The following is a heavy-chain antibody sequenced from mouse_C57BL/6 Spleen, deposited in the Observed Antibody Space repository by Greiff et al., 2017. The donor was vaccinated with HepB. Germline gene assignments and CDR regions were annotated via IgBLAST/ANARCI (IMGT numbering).Heavy chain of an antibody. CDR3: ARRYYGYDYWYFDV. CDR2: ISYDGSN. V-gene: IGHV3-6*01. D-gene: IGHD2-2*01. Sequence: EVKLVESGPGLVKPSQSLSLTCSVTGYSITSGYYWNWIRQFPGNKLEWMGYISYDGSNNYNPSLKNRISITRDTSKNQFFLKLNSVTTEDTATYYCARRYYGYDYWYFDVWGTGTTVTVSS. J-gene: IGHJ1*03. CDR1: GYSITSGYY.